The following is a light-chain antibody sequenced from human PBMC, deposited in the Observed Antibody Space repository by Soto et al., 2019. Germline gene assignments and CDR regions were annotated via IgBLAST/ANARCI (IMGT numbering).Light chain of an antibody. CDR1: QSVSDSY. V-gene: IGKV3-20*01. CDR3: QHYVSPPIT. CDR2: GSS. J-gene: IGKJ5*01. Sequence: EIVLTQPPGTLSLSPGESATLSCRASQSVSDSYLAWYQQKPGQAPRLLIFGSSTRAPGIPDRFSGSGSGTDFTLTISRLEPEDFAVYYCQHYVSPPITFGQGTRLE.